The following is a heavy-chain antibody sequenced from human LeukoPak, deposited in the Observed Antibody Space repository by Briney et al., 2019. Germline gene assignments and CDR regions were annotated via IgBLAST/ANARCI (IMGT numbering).Heavy chain of an antibody. Sequence: GGYLRLSCAASGFTVSSNYMSWVRQAPGKGLEWVSVIYSGGSTYYADSVKGRFTISRDNSKNTLYLQMNSLRAEDTAVYYCARVVQSSIAAAGPYYFDYWGQGTLVTVSS. V-gene: IGHV3-53*01. CDR1: GFTVSSNY. CDR2: IYSGGST. CDR3: ARVVQSSIAAAGPYYFDY. D-gene: IGHD6-13*01. J-gene: IGHJ4*02.